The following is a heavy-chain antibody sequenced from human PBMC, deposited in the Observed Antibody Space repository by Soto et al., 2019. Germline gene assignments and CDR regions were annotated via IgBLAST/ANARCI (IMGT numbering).Heavy chain of an antibody. Sequence: PSETVALTCTVSDDSISSHYWSWIRQPPGKGLEWIGYNHYTGTSNYNPSLKSRVTISVDTSKNQFSLKLSSVTTADTAVYFCARGGWSLDSWGQGTLVTVSS. CDR2: NHYTGTS. CDR3: ARGGWSLDS. V-gene: IGHV4-59*11. CDR1: DDSISSHY. J-gene: IGHJ4*02. D-gene: IGHD6-19*01.